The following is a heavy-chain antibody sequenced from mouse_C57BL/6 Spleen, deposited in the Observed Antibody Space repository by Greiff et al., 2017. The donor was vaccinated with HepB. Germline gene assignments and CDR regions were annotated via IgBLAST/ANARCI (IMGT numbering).Heavy chain of an antibody. CDR2: IYPSDSET. V-gene: IGHV1-61*01. J-gene: IGHJ3*01. Sequence: VQLQQPGAELVRPGSSVKLSCKASGYTFTSYWMDWVKQRPGQGLEWIGNIYPSDSETHYNQKFKDKATLTVDKSSSTAYMQLSSLTSEDSAVYYCARGRKEGFAYWGQGTLVTVSA. CDR1: GYTFTSYW. CDR3: ARGRKEGFAY.